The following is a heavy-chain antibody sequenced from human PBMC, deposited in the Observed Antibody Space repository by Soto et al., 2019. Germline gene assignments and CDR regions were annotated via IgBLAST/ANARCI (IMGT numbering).Heavy chain of an antibody. J-gene: IGHJ6*02. Sequence: SETLTLTCAVYGGSFSGYYWSWIRQPPGKGLEWIGEINHSGSTNYNPSLKSRVTISVDTSKNQFSLKLSSVTAADTAVYYCAMQYYYDSSGYTPSANYYYYGMDVWGQGTTVTVSS. CDR1: GGSFSGYY. CDR2: INHSGST. CDR3: AMQYYYDSSGYTPSANYYYYGMDV. D-gene: IGHD3-22*01. V-gene: IGHV4-34*01.